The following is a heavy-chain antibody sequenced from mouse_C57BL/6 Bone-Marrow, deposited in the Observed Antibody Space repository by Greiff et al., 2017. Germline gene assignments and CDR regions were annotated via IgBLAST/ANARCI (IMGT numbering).Heavy chain of an antibody. CDR3: GGYGGYFDV. V-gene: IGHV1-55*01. CDR1: GYTFTSYW. D-gene: IGHD1-1*01. CDR2: IYPGSGST. Sequence: VKLVESGAELVKPGASVKMSCKASGYTFTSYWINWVKQRPGQGLEWIGDIYPGSGSTNYNQKFKSKATLTVDTSSSTAYMQLSSLTSEDSAVYYCGGYGGYFDVWGTGTTVTVSS. J-gene: IGHJ1*03.